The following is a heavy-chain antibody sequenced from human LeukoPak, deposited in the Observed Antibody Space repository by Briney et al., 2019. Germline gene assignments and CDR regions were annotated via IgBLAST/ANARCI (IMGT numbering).Heavy chain of an antibody. Sequence: GGSLRLSCAASGFTFSTHTMSWVRQAPGKGLEWVSSINGNGGFTYYADSVKGRFTISRDNSKNTLSLQMSSLRAEDAAVYYCAKGVRSSSSTRGPYYYGVDVWGQGTTVTVSS. D-gene: IGHD2-2*01. J-gene: IGHJ6*02. CDR2: INGNGGFT. CDR1: GFTFSTHT. CDR3: AKGVRSSSSTRGPYYYGVDV. V-gene: IGHV3-23*01.